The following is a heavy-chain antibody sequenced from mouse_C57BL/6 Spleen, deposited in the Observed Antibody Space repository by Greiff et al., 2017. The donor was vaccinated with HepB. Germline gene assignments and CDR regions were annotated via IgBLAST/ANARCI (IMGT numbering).Heavy chain of an antibody. V-gene: IGHV1-18*01. CDR1: GYTFTDYN. CDR3: ARGYYSNFYWYFDV. Sequence: EVQGVESGPELVKPGASVKIPCKASGYTFTDYNMDWVKQSHGKSLEWIGDINPNNGGTIYNQKFKGKATLTVDKSSSTAYMELRSLTSEDTAVYYCARGYYSNFYWYFDVWGTGTTVTVSS. CDR2: INPNNGGT. J-gene: IGHJ1*03. D-gene: IGHD2-5*01.